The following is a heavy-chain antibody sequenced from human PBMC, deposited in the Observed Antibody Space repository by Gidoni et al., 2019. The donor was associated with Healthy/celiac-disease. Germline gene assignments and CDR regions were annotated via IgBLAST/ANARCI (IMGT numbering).Heavy chain of an antibody. D-gene: IGHD2-2*01. CDR1: GFTFSSYA. V-gene: IGHV3-23*01. CDR3: AKDLGSLGYQLLFPFDP. Sequence: EVQLLESGGGLVQPGGSLRLSCAASGFTFSSYAMRWVRQAPGKGLVWVSAISGSGGSTYYADSVKGRFTISRDNSKNTLYLQMNSLRAEDTAVYYCAKDLGSLGYQLLFPFDPWGQGTLVTVSS. J-gene: IGHJ5*02. CDR2: ISGSGGST.